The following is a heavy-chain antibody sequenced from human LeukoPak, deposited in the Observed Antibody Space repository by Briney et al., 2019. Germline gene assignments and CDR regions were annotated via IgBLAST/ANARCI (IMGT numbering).Heavy chain of an antibody. CDR3: ARGRSGGNYYYYYYMDV. D-gene: IGHD3-10*01. CDR1: GGSFSGYY. V-gene: IGHV4-34*01. Sequence: PSETLSLTCAVYGGSFSGYYWSWIRQPPGKGLEWIGEINHSGSTNYNPSLKRRVTISVDTSKNQFSLKLSSVTAADTAVYYCARGRSGGNYYYYYYMDVWGKGTTVTVSS. CDR2: INHSGST. J-gene: IGHJ6*03.